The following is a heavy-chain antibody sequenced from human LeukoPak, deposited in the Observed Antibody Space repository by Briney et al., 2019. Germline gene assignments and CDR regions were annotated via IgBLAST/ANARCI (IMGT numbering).Heavy chain of an antibody. CDR1: GFTFGDYA. CDR2: IRSKAYGGTT. CDR3: TKARFWSGYCRGAPDYYYMDV. J-gene: IGHJ6*03. Sequence: PGGSLRLSCTASGFTFGDYAMSWVRQAPGKGLEWVGFIRSKAYGGTTEYAASVKGRFTISRDDSKSIAYLQMNSLKTEDTAVYYCTKARFWSGYCRGAPDYYYMDVWGKGTTVTVSS. V-gene: IGHV3-49*04. D-gene: IGHD3-3*01.